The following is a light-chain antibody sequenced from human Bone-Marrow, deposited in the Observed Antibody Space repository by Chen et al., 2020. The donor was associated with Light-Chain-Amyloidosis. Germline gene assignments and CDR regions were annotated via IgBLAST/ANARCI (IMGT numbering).Light chain of an antibody. CDR2: DDN. J-gene: IGLJ2*01. CDR3: QVGDTSNDHHVV. V-gene: IGLV3-21*02. CDR1: NIARTT. Sequence: SYVLTQPPSVSVAPGQTARITCGGDNIARTTVQWYQQRPGQAPALVVYDDNDRPAGIPERFSGSNSGNTATLTISGVEAGDEADYYCQVGDTSNDHHVVFGGGTKLTVL.